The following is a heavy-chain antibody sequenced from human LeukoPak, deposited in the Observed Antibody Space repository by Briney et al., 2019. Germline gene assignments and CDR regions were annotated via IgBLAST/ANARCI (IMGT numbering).Heavy chain of an antibody. V-gene: IGHV4-39*07. CDR2: IYYSGST. J-gene: IGHJ3*02. D-gene: IGHD2-15*01. CDR1: GGSISSSSYY. Sequence: SETLSLTCTVSGGSISSSSYYWGWIRQPPGKGLEWIGSIYYSGSTYYNPSLKSRVTISVDTSKNQFSLKLSSVTAADTAVYYCARDFVGVVVNAFDIWGQGTMVTVSS. CDR3: ARDFVGVVVNAFDI.